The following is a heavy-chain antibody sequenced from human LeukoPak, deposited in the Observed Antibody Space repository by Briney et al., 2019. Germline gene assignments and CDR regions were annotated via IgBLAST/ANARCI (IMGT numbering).Heavy chain of an antibody. CDR2: LSRSGSTI. CDR1: GFTFNSYS. J-gene: IGHJ4*02. Sequence: GGSLRLSCAASGFTFNSYSMKWVRQAPGKGLGWISYLSRSGSTIYYAASVKGRFTISRDNAKNSLYLQMNSLRAEDTAVYYCARIWDGYSGSDYWGQGTLATVSS. V-gene: IGHV3-48*01. CDR3: ARIWDGYSGSDY. D-gene: IGHD1-26*01.